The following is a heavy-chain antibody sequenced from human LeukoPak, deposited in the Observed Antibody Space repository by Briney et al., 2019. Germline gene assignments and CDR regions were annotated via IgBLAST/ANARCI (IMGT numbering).Heavy chain of an antibody. D-gene: IGHD3-22*01. Sequence: PGGSLRLSCAASGVTFSDYYMSWIRQAPGKGLEWVSYISSSGSTIYYADSVKGRFTISRDNSKNSLYLQMSSLRAEDTAVYYCAREFTSDTSGFDAFHIWGQGTPVTVSS. CDR3: AREFTSDTSGFDAFHI. CDR2: ISSSGSTI. V-gene: IGHV3-11*04. J-gene: IGHJ3*02. CDR1: GVTFSDYY.